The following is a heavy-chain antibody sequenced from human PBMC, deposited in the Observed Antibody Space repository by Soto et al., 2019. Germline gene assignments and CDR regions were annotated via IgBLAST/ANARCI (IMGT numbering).Heavy chain of an antibody. J-gene: IGHJ4*02. Sequence: PSETLSPPFTVPGGPIRSIIYSWGRTRHPQGKGLEWIGSIYYSGTTYYNPSRRRRVTISVETSKNLFSQKLSYVTAADTAVYCGARHHLRLRYCDWWLLGTFDYWGQGTLVTVSS. D-gene: IGHD3-9*01. V-gene: IGHV4-39*01. CDR1: GGPIRSIIYS. CDR3: ARHHLRLRYCDWWLLGTFDY. CDR2: IYYSGTT.